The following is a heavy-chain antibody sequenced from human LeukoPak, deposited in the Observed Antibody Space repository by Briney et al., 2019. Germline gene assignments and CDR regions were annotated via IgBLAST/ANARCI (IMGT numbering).Heavy chain of an antibody. Sequence: GSLRLSCAASGFTFSSYGMHWVRQAPGKGLEWVAFIRYEGSNKYYADSVKGRFTISRDNSKNTLYLRMNSLRAEDTAVYYCAKDMAATLDYWGQGTLVTVSS. D-gene: IGHD6-25*01. V-gene: IGHV3-30*02. J-gene: IGHJ4*02. CDR3: AKDMAATLDY. CDR1: GFTFSSYG. CDR2: IRYEGSNK.